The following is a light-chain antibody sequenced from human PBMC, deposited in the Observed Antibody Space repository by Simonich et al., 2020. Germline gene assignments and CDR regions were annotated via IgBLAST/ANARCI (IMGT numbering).Light chain of an antibody. Sequence: QSALTQPASVSGSPGQSITLSCTGTSRDVGGYNYVSWYQHHPGKAPKLMIYDVSKRPSGVPDRFSGSKSGNTASLTISGLQAEDEADYYCCSYAGSYTWVFGGGTKLTVL. CDR1: SRDVGGYNY. CDR2: DVS. CDR3: CSYAGSYTWV. V-gene: IGLV2-11*01. J-gene: IGLJ3*02.